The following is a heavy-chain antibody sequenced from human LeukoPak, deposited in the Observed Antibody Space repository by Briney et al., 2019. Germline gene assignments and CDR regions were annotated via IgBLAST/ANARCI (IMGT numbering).Heavy chain of an antibody. CDR1: GFTFSSYA. J-gene: IGHJ4*02. CDR2: ISGRGGST. V-gene: IGHV3-23*01. CDR3: AKRDYYDSRGYYEYYFDY. Sequence: GGSLRLSCAASGFTFSSYALSWVRQAPGKGLEWVSGISGRGGSTYYADSVKGRFTISRDNSKNTLHLQMNSLRAEDTAVYYCAKRDYYDSRGYYEYYFDYWGQGTLVTVSS. D-gene: IGHD3-22*01.